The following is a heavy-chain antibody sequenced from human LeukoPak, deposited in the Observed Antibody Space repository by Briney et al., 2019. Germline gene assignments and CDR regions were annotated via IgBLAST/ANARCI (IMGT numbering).Heavy chain of an antibody. J-gene: IGHJ3*02. CDR1: GFTFSTYS. V-gene: IGHV3-48*02. Sequence: GGSLTLSCAASGFTFSTYSMNWVRQAPGMELEWVSYITSSSSTIYYADSVRCRFTISRDNAKNSLYLQMNSLRDEDTAVYYCARVDWMIGAFDIWGQGTMVTVSS. D-gene: IGHD3-22*01. CDR3: ARVDWMIGAFDI. CDR2: ITSSSSTI.